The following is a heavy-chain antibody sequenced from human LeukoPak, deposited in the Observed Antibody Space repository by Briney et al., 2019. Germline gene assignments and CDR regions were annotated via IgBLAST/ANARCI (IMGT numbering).Heavy chain of an antibody. D-gene: IGHD3-10*01. V-gene: IGHV3-53*01. J-gene: IGHJ4*02. CDR2: IYSGGST. CDR1: GFTVSSNY. Sequence: GGSLRLSCAASGFTVSSNYMSWVRQAPGKGLEWVSVIYSGGSTYYADSVKGRFTISRDNSKNTLYLQMNSLRAEDTAVYYCARVGYMVRAVRVGYWGQGTLVTVSS. CDR3: ARVGYMVRAVRVGY.